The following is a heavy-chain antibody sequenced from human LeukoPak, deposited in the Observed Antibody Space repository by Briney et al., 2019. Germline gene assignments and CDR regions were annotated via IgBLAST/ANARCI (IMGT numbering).Heavy chain of an antibody. CDR3: ARGGSSYRFDY. Sequence: SETLSLTCTVSGGSISSYYWSWIRQPPGKGLEWIGYIYYSGSTNYNPSLKSRVTISVDTSKNQFSLKLSSVTAADTAAYYCARGGSSYRFDYWGQGTLVTVSS. CDR2: IYYSGST. CDR1: GGSISSYY. J-gene: IGHJ4*02. D-gene: IGHD6-13*01. V-gene: IGHV4-59*01.